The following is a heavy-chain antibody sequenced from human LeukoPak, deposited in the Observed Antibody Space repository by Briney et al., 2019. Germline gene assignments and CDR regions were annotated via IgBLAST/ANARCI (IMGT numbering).Heavy chain of an antibody. CDR3: ARAIDSSGNDY. CDR2: ITGYNANT. Sequence: ASVKVSCKTSGYSFTTFGISWVRQAPGQGLEWMGWITGYNANTNYAQKFQGRVTMTIDTSTTTVFMELRSLESEDTAVYYCARAIDSSGNDYWGQGTLVTVSS. J-gene: IGHJ4*02. CDR1: GYSFTTFG. D-gene: IGHD6-19*01. V-gene: IGHV1-18*01.